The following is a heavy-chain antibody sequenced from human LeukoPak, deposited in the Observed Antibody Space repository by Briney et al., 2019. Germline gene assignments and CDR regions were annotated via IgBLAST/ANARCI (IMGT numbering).Heavy chain of an antibody. D-gene: IGHD2-2*01. J-gene: IGHJ4*02. Sequence: GGSLRLSCEASGFTFSSYAMSWVRQAPGKGLEWVSSISSSSYIYYADSVKGRFTISRDNAKNSLYLQMNSLRAEDTAVYYCARARSTSSTFDFDYWGQGTLVTVSS. CDR3: ARARSTSSTFDFDY. V-gene: IGHV3-21*01. CDR1: GFTFSSYA. CDR2: ISSSSYI.